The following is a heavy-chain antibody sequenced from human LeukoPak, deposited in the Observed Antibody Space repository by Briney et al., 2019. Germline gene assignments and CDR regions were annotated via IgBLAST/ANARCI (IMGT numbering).Heavy chain of an antibody. V-gene: IGHV1-8*02. CDR2: MNTNRGNT. CDR3: AVVVVPAAERSYYYYGMDV. CDR1: GYTSTSYA. D-gene: IGHD2-2*01. Sequence: ASVNASSTASGYTSTSYAMHSVRQAPGQRLEWMGWMNTNRGNTGYTQKFQGRVTMIRNTAISSAYMELSRLRSEDTAVYYCAVVVVPAAERSYYYYGMDVWGQGTTVTVSS. J-gene: IGHJ6*02.